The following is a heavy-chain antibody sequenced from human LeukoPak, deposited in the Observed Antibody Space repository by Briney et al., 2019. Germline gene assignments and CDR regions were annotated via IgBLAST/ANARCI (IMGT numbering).Heavy chain of an antibody. CDR2: IYYSGST. Sequence: SETLSLTCTVSGSGGSISNYYWSWIRQPPGKGLEWIGYIYYSGSTNHNPSLKSRVTMSVDTSKNQLSLKLSSVTAADTAVYYCARDLRSSGWYVFDHWGRGTLVTVSS. D-gene: IGHD6-19*01. CDR3: ARDLRSSGWYVFDH. CDR1: GSGGSISNYY. V-gene: IGHV4-59*01. J-gene: IGHJ4*02.